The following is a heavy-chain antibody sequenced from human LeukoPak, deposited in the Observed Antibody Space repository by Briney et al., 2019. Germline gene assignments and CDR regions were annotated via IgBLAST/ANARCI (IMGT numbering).Heavy chain of an antibody. V-gene: IGHV3-15*01. CDR2: IKSKTDGGTT. CDR3: AREIFGGYNPGAY. J-gene: IGHJ4*02. Sequence: GGSLRLPCAASGFTFSNAWMSWVRQAPGKGLEWVGRIKSKTDGGTTDYAAPVKGRFTISRDDSKNTLYLQMNSLKTEDTAVYYCAREIFGGYNPGAYWGQGILVTVSS. D-gene: IGHD3-3*01. CDR1: GFTFSNAW.